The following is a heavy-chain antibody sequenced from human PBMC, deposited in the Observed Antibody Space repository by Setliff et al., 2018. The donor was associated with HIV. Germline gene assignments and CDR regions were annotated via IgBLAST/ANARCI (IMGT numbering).Heavy chain of an antibody. D-gene: IGHD1-26*01. Sequence: SETLSLTCSVSGGSTSSSSYYWAWVRQPPGKGPEWIGSVYYSGSTHYNPSLKSRVAISVDTSKNQFSLKLSSVTAADTAVYYCATHGAQWGQGTLVTVSS. CDR2: VYYSGST. CDR3: ATHGAQ. J-gene: IGHJ4*02. V-gene: IGHV4-39*01. CDR1: GGSTSSSSYY.